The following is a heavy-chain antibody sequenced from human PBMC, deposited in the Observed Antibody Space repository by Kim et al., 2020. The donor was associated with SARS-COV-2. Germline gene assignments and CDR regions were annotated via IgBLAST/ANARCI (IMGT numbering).Heavy chain of an antibody. CDR2: IKSKTDGGTT. Sequence: GGSLRLSCAASGFTFSNAWMSWVRQAPGKGLEWVGRIKSKTDGGTTDYSAPVKCRFTISRADSKNTLYLQMNSPKTEDTAVYYCTTGPISYYGSERETDDAFDISGQGTMPTVSS. V-gene: IGHV3-15*01. J-gene: IGHJ3*02. CDR1: GFTFSNAW. D-gene: IGHD3-10*01. CDR3: TTGPISYYGSERETDDAFDI.